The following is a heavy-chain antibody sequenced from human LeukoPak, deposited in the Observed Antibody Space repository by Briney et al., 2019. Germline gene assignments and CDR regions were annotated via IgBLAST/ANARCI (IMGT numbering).Heavy chain of an antibody. D-gene: IGHD6-13*01. CDR1: GGSFSGYC. Sequence: PSETLSLTCAVYGGSFSGYCWSWIRQPPGKGLEWIGEINHSGSTNYNPSLKSRVTISVDTSKNQFSLKLSSVTAADTAVYYCARGLRYSSLYYYFDYWGQGTLVTVSS. J-gene: IGHJ4*02. V-gene: IGHV4-34*01. CDR2: INHSGST. CDR3: ARGLRYSSLYYYFDY.